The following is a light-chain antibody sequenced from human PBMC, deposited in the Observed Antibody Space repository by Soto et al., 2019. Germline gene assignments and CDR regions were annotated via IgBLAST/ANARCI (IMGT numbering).Light chain of an antibody. V-gene: IGKV3-15*01. CDR3: QHYNSWST. CDR1: QSVSSN. CDR2: DAS. Sequence: EIVMTQSPATLSVSPGETATLPCRASQSVSSNLAWYQQKPGQAPRLLIYDASTRATAIPARFSGSGSETEFSLTISSLQSEDFAAYYFQHYNSWSTFGLGTKVEMK. J-gene: IGKJ1*01.